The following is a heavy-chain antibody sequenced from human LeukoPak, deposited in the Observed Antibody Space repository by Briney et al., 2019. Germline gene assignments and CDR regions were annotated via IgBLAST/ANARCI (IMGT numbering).Heavy chain of an antibody. Sequence: GASVKVSCKASGYTFTGYYMHWVRQAPGQGLEWMGWINPNSGCTNYAQKFQGRVTMTRDTSISTAYMELSRLRSDDTAVYYCARAFTSLEWLAHQDYYFDYWGQGTLVTVSS. CDR3: ARAFTSLEWLAHQDYYFDY. J-gene: IGHJ4*02. CDR2: INPNSGCT. D-gene: IGHD3-3*01. V-gene: IGHV1-2*02. CDR1: GYTFTGYY.